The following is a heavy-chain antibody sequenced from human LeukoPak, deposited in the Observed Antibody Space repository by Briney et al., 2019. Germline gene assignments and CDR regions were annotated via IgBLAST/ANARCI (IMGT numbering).Heavy chain of an antibody. CDR1: GFTFSSYG. V-gene: IGHV3-23*01. J-gene: IGHJ3*02. Sequence: PGGSLRLSCAASGFTFSSYGMSWVRQAPGKGLEWVSAISGSAGNTFYSDSVKGRFTISRDSSKNTLYLQMNSLRAEDTAVYYCAKGVGAFDIWGQGTMVTVSS. CDR2: ISGSAGNT. CDR3: AKGVGAFDI.